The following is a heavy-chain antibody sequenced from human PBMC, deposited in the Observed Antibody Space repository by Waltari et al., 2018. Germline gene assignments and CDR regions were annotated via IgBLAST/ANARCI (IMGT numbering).Heavy chain of an antibody. V-gene: IGHV1-69*01. J-gene: IGHJ4*02. CDR2: ISPIFGTA. D-gene: IGHD5-12*01. CDR1: GGTFSSYA. CDR3: ASNDKGGYSGYDEYFDY. Sequence: QVQLVQSGAEVKKPVSSVKVSCKASGGTFSSYAISWVRQAPGQGLEWMGGISPIFGTANDAKKVQGRVTITADEATSTAYMELSSLRSEDTAVYYCASNDKGGYSGYDEYFDYWGQGTLVTVSS.